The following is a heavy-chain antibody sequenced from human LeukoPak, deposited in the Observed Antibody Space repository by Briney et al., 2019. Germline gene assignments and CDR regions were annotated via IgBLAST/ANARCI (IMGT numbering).Heavy chain of an antibody. V-gene: IGHV4-34*01. Sequence: SETLSLTCTVSGGSISSYYWSWVRQPPGKGLEWIGEINHSGSTNYNPSLKSRVTISVDTSKNQFSLKLSSVTAADTAVYYCARGGSGVVPAALRKNNDAFDIWGQGTMVTVSS. J-gene: IGHJ3*02. CDR3: ARGGSGVVPAALRKNNDAFDI. CDR1: GGSISSYY. CDR2: INHSGST. D-gene: IGHD2-2*01.